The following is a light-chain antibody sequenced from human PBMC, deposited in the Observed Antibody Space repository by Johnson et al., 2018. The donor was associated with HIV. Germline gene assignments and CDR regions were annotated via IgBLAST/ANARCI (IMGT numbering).Light chain of an antibody. V-gene: IGLV1-51*01. Sequence: QSVLTQPPSVSAAPGQKVTISCSGSSSNIGNNYVSWYQQLPGTAPKLLIYDTIKRHSGIPDRFSGSKSGTSATLGITGLQTGDEADYYCGTWDSSLSAGEVFGTGTKVTVL. CDR3: GTWDSSLSAGEV. J-gene: IGLJ1*01. CDR1: SSNIGNNY. CDR2: DTI.